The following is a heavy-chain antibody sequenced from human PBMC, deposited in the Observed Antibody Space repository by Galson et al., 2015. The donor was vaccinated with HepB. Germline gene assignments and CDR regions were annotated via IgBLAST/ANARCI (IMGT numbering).Heavy chain of an antibody. CDR2: ISSRSNTI. J-gene: IGHJ4*02. Sequence: SLRLSCAASGFTFSGYAMNWVRQAPGKGLEWASYISSRSNTIYYADSVKGRFTISRDNGKNSLYLQMNSLRDEDTAVYYCARGRGGSNDYWGQGTLVTVSS. CDR1: GFTFSGYA. CDR3: ARGRGGSNDY. D-gene: IGHD1-26*01. V-gene: IGHV3-48*02.